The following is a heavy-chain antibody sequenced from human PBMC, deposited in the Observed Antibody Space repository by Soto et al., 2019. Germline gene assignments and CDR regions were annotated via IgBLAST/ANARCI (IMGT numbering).Heavy chain of an antibody. CDR3: AREIRGGGPGGGMGV. V-gene: IGHV3-30-3*01. CDR2: ISYDGSNK. J-gene: IGHJ6*02. Sequence: QVQLVESGGGVVQPGRSLRLSCAASGFTFSSYAMHWVRQAPGKGLEWVAVISYDGSNKYYADSVKGRFTISRDNSESSLYLQMNSLRAEDTAVYYCAREIRGGGPGGGMGVGGQGTTVTVSS. D-gene: IGHD3-10*01. CDR1: GFTFSSYA.